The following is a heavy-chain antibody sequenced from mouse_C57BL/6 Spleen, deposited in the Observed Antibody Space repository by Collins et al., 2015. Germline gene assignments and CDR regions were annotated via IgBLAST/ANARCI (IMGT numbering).Heavy chain of an antibody. J-gene: IGHJ3*01. V-gene: IGHV1-69*01. Sequence: QVQLQQPGAELVMPGASVKLSCKASGYTFTSYWMHWVKQRPGQGLEWIGEIDPSDSYTNYNQKFKGKSTLTVDKSSSTAYMQLSSLTSEDSAVYYCARWGGDGYYGWFAYWGQGTLVTVSA. CDR3: ARWGGDGYYGWFAY. CDR1: GYTFTSYW. D-gene: IGHD2-3*01. CDR2: IDPSDSYT.